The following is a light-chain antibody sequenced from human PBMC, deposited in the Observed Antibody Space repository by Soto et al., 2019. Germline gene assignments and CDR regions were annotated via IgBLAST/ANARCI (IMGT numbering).Light chain of an antibody. J-gene: IGLJ1*01. CDR2: DNN. V-gene: IGLV1-51*01. CDR3: GTWDNSLSAYV. CDR1: SSNIGNNF. Sequence: QSVLTQPPSVSAAPGQWVSMSCSGSSSNIGNNFVSWYQQLPGTAPKLLIYDNNKRPSGIPDRFSGSKSGTSATLGIAGLQTGDEADYYCGTWDNSLSAYVFGTGTKV.